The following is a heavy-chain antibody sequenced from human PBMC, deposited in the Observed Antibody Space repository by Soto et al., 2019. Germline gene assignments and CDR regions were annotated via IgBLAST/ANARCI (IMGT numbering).Heavy chain of an antibody. CDR1: GYTFTSYG. J-gene: IGHJ6*02. CDR3: ARAGGRNFYYGMDV. D-gene: IGHD2-8*02. Sequence: QVQLVQSGAEVKKPGASVKVSCKASGYTFTSYGISWVRQAPGQGLEWMGWISAYKYNTNYAQKLQGRVTMTTDTFTTTAYMEVRSLRSDDTAVYYCARAGGRNFYYGMDVWGQGTTVTVSS. V-gene: IGHV1-18*01. CDR2: ISAYKYNT.